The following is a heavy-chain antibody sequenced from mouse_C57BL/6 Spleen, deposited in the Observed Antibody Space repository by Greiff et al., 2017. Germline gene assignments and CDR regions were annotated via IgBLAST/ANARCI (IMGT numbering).Heavy chain of an antibody. CDR2: ISDGGSYT. CDR1: GFTFSSYA. D-gene: IGHD1-1*01. Sequence: EVMLVESGGGLVKPGGSLNLSCAASGFTFSSYAMSWVRQTPEKRLEWVATISDGGSYTYYPDNVKGRFTISRDNAKNNLYLQMSHLKSEDTAMYYCARDYYGSSYPYYFDYWGQGTTLTVSS. CDR3: ARDYYGSSYPYYFDY. J-gene: IGHJ2*01. V-gene: IGHV5-4*01.